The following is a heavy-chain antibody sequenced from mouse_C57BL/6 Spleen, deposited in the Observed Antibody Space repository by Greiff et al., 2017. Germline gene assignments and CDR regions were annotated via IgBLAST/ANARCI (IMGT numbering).Heavy chain of an antibody. CDR3: ARWGTGCFDY. CDR2: ISSGSSTI. J-gene: IGHJ2*01. Sequence: EVKVVESGGGLVKPGGSLKLSCAASGFTFSDYGMHWVRQAPEKGLEWVAYISSGSSTIYYADTVKGRFTISRDNAKNTLFLQMTSLRSEDTAMYYCARWGTGCFDYWGQGTTLTVSS. CDR1: GFTFSDYG. D-gene: IGHD3-3*01. V-gene: IGHV5-17*01.